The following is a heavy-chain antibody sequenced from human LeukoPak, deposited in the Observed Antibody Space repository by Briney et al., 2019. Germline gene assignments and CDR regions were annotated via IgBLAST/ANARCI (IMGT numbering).Heavy chain of an antibody. V-gene: IGHV4-39*01. Sequence: SETLSLTCKVSGGSIGSSGFYWGWFRQPPGKGLEWIVSIYYPGTTHYNPSLESRVTISVDTSKYQVFLTLRSVTATDTAVYYCGRHVSSGWDYFNGLDVWGQGTAVTVSS. CDR3: GRHVSSGWDYFNGLDV. CDR2: IYYPGTT. CDR1: GGSIGSSGFY. J-gene: IGHJ6*02. D-gene: IGHD6-19*01.